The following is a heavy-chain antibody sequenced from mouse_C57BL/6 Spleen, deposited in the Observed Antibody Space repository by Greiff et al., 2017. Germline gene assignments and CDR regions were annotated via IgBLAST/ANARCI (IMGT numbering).Heavy chain of an antibody. CDR1: GYTFTDYY. V-gene: IGHV1-26*01. CDR2: INPNNGGT. D-gene: IGHD5-1*01. Sequence: VQLQQSGPELVKPGASVKISCKASGYTFTDYYMNWVKQSHGKSLEWIGDINPNNGGTSYNQKFKGKATLTVDKSSSTAYMELRSLTSEDSAVYYCARFVPYYAMDYWGQGTSVTVSS. J-gene: IGHJ4*01. CDR3: ARFVPYYAMDY.